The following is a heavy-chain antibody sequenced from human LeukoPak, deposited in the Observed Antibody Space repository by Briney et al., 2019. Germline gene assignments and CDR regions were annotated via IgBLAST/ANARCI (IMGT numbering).Heavy chain of an antibody. CDR1: GLTFSDYY. J-gene: IGHJ4*02. V-gene: IGHV3-11*04. CDR3: AVQITMIVVVPYFDY. CDR2: ISGTGTTI. Sequence: GGSLRLSCAASGLTFSDYYMTWIRQAPGKGLEWASSISGTGTTIYSADSVRGRFTVSRDNARNSLFLHMNSLRAEDTAVYYCAVQITMIVVVPYFDYWGQGTLVTVSS. D-gene: IGHD3-22*01.